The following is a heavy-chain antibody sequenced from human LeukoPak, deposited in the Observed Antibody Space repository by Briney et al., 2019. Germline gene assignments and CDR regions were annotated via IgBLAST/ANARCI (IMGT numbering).Heavy chain of an antibody. V-gene: IGHV4-59*01. D-gene: IGHD1-26*01. CDR1: GGSISSYY. CDR3: ACDNGSYLGY. J-gene: IGHJ4*02. CDR2: IYYSGST. Sequence: PSETLSLTCTVSGGSISSYYWSWIRQPPGKGLEWIGYIYYSGSTNYNPSLKSRVTISVDTSKNQFSLKLSSVTAADTAVYYCACDNGSYLGYWGQGTLVTVSS.